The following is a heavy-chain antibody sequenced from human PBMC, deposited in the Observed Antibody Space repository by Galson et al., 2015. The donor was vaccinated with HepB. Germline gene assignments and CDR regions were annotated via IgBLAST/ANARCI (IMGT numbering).Heavy chain of an antibody. CDR1: GFSLTTTGMR. J-gene: IGHJ6*02. CDR2: IDWDDDK. Sequence: PALVKPTQTLTLTCTFSGFSLTTTGMRVSWIRQPPGKALEWLARIDWDDDKFYTTSLKTRLTISKDTSKNQVVLTMTNMDPVDTATYYCARTDMAASGCMDVWGQGTTVTVSS. CDR3: ARTDMAASGCMDV. D-gene: IGHD6-6*01. V-gene: IGHV2-70*04.